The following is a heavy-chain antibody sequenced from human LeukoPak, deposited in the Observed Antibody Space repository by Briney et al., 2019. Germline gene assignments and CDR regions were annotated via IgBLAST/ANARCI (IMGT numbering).Heavy chain of an antibody. Sequence: GGSLRLSCAASGFTFSSYSMNWVRQAPGKGLEWVSSISSSSSYIYYADSVKGRFTISRDNAKNSLYLQMNSVRAEDTAVYYCARDPYISMVRGLIPKAEAFDLWGHGPLVTVSS. D-gene: IGHD3-10*01. CDR3: ARDPYISMVRGLIPKAEAFDL. CDR2: ISSSSSYI. V-gene: IGHV3-21*01. CDR1: GFTFSSYS. J-gene: IGHJ3*01.